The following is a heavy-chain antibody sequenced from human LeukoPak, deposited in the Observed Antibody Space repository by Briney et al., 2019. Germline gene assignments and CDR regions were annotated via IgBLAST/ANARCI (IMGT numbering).Heavy chain of an antibody. Sequence: GGSLRLSCAASGFTFSSYAMHWVRQAPGKGLEYVSAISSNGGSTYYANSVKGRFTISRDNSKNTLYLQMGSLRAGDMAVYYCARAGYGYIFDYWGQGTLVTVSS. CDR2: ISSNGGST. CDR3: ARAGYGYIFDY. D-gene: IGHD3-16*01. CDR1: GFTFSSYA. J-gene: IGHJ4*02. V-gene: IGHV3-64*01.